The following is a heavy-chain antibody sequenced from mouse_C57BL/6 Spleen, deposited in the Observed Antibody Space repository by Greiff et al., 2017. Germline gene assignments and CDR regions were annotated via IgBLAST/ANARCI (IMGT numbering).Heavy chain of an antibody. CDR2: ISGGGGNT. CDR1: GFTFSSYT. CDR3: ARHAVLRYFDY. V-gene: IGHV5-9*01. Sequence: EVQLVESGGGLVKPGGSLKLSCAASGFTFSSYTMSWVRQTPETRLEWVATISGGGGNTYYPDSVKGRFTISRDNAKNTLYLQRSSLRSEDTALYYCARHAVLRYFDYWGQGTTLTVSS. J-gene: IGHJ2*01. D-gene: IGHD1-1*01.